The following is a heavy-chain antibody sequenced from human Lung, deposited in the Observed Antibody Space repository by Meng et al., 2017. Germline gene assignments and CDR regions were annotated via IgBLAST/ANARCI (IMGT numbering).Heavy chain of an antibody. CDR1: GYTFTSYA. Sequence: ASLKLSCKASGYTFTSYAMNWVRQAPGQGLVWMGWINTNTGNPTYAQGFTGRFVFFLDTSVSTAYLQISSLQADDNAVYYCEEGGFCSGGSCYLGNDVFDIWGQGTMVTVSS. J-gene: IGHJ3*02. CDR2: INTNTGNP. CDR3: EEGGFCSGGSCYLGNDVFDI. D-gene: IGHD2-15*01. V-gene: IGHV7-4-1*02.